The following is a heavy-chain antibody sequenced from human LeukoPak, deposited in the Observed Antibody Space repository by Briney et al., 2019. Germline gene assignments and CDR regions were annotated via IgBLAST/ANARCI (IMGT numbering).Heavy chain of an antibody. J-gene: IGHJ6*03. V-gene: IGHV3-23*01. CDR1: GFTFSSYA. D-gene: IGHD6-13*01. CDR2: ISGSGGRT. Sequence: GGSLRLSCAASGFTFSSYAMSWVRQAPGKGLEWVSAISGSGGRTYYADSAKGRFTISRDNSKNTLYLQMNSLRAEDTAVYYCAKRYSSSSLGYSYYMDVRGQGTTVTVSS. CDR3: AKRYSSSSLGYSYYMDV.